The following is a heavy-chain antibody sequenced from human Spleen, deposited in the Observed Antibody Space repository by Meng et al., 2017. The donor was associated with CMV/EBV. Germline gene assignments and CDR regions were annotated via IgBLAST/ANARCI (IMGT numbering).Heavy chain of an antibody. D-gene: IGHD1-26*01. J-gene: IGHJ4*02. CDR1: GGSISSSSYY. CDR3: ARHGGIMGAERAFDY. Sequence: SETLSLTCTVSGGSISSSSYYWGWIRQPPGKGLEWIGSIYYSGSTYYNPSLKSRVTISVDTAKNQFSLKLSSVTAADTAVYYCARHGGIMGAERAFDYWGQGTLVTVSS. CDR2: IYYSGST. V-gene: IGHV4-39*01.